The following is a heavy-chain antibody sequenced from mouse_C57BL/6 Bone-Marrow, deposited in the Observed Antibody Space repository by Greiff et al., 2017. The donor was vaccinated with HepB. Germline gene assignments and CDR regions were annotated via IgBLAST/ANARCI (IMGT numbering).Heavy chain of an antibody. CDR2: IDPANGNT. D-gene: IGHD3-3*01. Sequence: VQLQQSVAELVRPGASVKLSCTASGFNIKNTYMHWVKQRPEQGLEWIGRIDPANGNTKYAPKFQGKATITADTSYNTAYLQISSLTSEDTAIYYCAKPPNPRAFLTLDYWGQGTTLTVSS. V-gene: IGHV14-3*01. CDR3: AKPPNPRAFLTLDY. J-gene: IGHJ2*01. CDR1: GFNIKNTY.